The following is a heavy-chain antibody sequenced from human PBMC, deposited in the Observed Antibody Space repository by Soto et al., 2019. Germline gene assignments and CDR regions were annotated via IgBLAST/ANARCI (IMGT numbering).Heavy chain of an antibody. CDR3: VHRNGRMAGATASFDY. Sequence: QITLKESGPTLLKPTQTLTLTCTFSGFSLSTNGEGVGWIRQPPGKALEWLALIYWDDEKRYSPSLKSRLNITKDTSKNQAVLTMFNMDPVDTATYYCVHRNGRMAGATASFDYWGQGTLVTVAS. J-gene: IGHJ4*02. D-gene: IGHD1-26*01. CDR1: GFSLSTNGEG. CDR2: IYWDDEK. V-gene: IGHV2-5*02.